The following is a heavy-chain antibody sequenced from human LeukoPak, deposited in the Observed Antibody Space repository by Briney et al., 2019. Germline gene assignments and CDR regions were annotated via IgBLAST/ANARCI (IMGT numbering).Heavy chain of an antibody. CDR3: ARERYCSSTSCPFDY. V-gene: IGHV3-48*04. D-gene: IGHD2-2*01. CDR1: GFTFSSYS. J-gene: IGHJ4*02. Sequence: GGSLRLSCAASGFTFSSYSMNWVRQAPGKGLEWVSYISSSSSTIYYADSVKGRFTISRDNAKNSLYLQMNSLRAEDTAVYYCARERYCSSTSCPFDYWGQGTLVTVSS. CDR2: ISSSSSTI.